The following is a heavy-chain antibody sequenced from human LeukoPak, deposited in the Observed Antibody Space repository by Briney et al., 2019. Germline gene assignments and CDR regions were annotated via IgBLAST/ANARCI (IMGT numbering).Heavy chain of an antibody. Sequence: GGSLRLSCAASGFTFDDYAMHWVRQAPGKGLEWVSGISWNSGSIGYADSVEGRFTISRDNAKNSLYLQMNSLRAEDTALYYCAKSSYGDYGLGDYWGQGTLVTVSS. D-gene: IGHD4-17*01. CDR1: GFTFDDYA. J-gene: IGHJ4*02. V-gene: IGHV3-9*01. CDR2: ISWNSGSI. CDR3: AKSSYGDYGLGDY.